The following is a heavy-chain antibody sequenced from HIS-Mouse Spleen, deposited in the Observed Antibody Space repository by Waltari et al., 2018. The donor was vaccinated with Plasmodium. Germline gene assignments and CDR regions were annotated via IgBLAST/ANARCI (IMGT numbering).Heavy chain of an antibody. Sequence: EVQLVESGGGLVQPGGSLRLSCAASGFTFSSYWMSWVRQGPGKGREWVANRKQDGSEKYYVDSVKGRFTISRDNAKNSLYLQMNSLRAEDTAVYYCASSWYWYFDLWGRGTLVTVSS. CDR2: RKQDGSEK. D-gene: IGHD6-13*01. CDR3: ASSWYWYFDL. V-gene: IGHV3-7*01. J-gene: IGHJ2*01. CDR1: GFTFSSYW.